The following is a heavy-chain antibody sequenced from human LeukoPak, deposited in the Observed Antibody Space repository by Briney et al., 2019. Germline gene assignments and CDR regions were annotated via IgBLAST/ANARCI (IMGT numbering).Heavy chain of an antibody. CDR1: GYTFTGYY. J-gene: IGHJ4*02. CDR2: INPSSGGT. D-gene: IGHD3-16*02. V-gene: IGHV1-2*02. CDR3: ARERTFGGVIVSPDFDY. Sequence: ASVTVTCKASGYTFTGYYLHWVRQPPGQGLEWMGWINPSSGGTNYAQRFQSRVTMTRDTSISTAYMELSGLRSDDTAVYYCARERTFGGVIVSPDFDYWGQGTLVTVSS.